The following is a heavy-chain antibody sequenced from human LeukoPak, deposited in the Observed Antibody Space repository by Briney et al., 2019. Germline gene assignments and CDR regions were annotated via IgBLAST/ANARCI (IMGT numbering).Heavy chain of an antibody. J-gene: IGHJ4*02. Sequence: GESLKISCKGSGYSFTSYWIGWVRQMPGKGLEWMGIIYPGDSDTRYSPSFQGQVTISADKSISTAYLQWSSLKASDTAMYYCARLRVPGVSRVWFGSPGDYWGQGTLVTVSS. CDR3: ARLRVPGVSRVWFGSPGDY. CDR1: GYSFTSYW. V-gene: IGHV5-51*01. D-gene: IGHD3-10*01. CDR2: IYPGDSDT.